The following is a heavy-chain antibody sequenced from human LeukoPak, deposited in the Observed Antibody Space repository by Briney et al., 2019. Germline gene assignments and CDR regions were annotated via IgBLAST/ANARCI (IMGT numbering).Heavy chain of an antibody. J-gene: IGHJ5*02. CDR1: GYSFSTYG. CDR3: AKDMRFDP. D-gene: IGHD3-16*01. CDR2: IIGSGDST. Sequence: QPGGSLRLSCEGFGYSFSTYGMSWVRQAPGKGLEWVSGIIGSGDSTDYAESVKGRFTISRDNSKNTMYLQMNSLRAEDTAVYYCAKDMRFDPWGQGTLVTVSS. V-gene: IGHV3-23*01.